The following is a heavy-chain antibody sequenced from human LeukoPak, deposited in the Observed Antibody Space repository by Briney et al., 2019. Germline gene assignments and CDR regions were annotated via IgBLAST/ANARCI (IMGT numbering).Heavy chain of an antibody. CDR2: ISDTGKT. J-gene: IGHJ4*02. V-gene: IGHV4-59*01. CDR3: LTGYYEPFDN. D-gene: IGHD3-9*01. Sequence: PSETLSLTCSVSGASLSSYYWGWIRQSPGKGLEWLGYISDTGKTDYYASLKKRGTLSLDASKNKFSLWLTTVPAADTAVDYCLTGYYEPFDNWGQGTLVTVSS. CDR1: GASLSSYY.